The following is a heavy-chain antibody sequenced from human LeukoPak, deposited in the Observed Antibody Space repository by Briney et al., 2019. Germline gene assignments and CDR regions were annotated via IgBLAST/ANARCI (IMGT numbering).Heavy chain of an antibody. J-gene: IGHJ5*02. CDR2: MYYIGST. V-gene: IGHV4-39*07. CDR3: ARDQGGIVVVVAATREVDWFDP. CDR1: GGSISSYY. Sequence: TSSETLSLTCTVSGGSISSYYWGWIRQPPGKGLEWIGSMYYIGSTYYNPSRKSRVTISLDTSKNQFSLKLSSVTAADTAVYYCARDQGGIVVVVAATREVDWFDPWGQGTLVTVSS. D-gene: IGHD2-15*01.